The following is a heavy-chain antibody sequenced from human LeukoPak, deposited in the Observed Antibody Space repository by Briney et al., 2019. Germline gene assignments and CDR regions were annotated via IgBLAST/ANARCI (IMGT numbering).Heavy chain of an antibody. D-gene: IGHD2-8*02. CDR2: IGIRGDT. J-gene: IGHJ3*02. Sequence: GGPLRLACVASGFTFSNYDMHWVRQGTEKGPEWVSGIGIRGDTHYPDSVKGRFTISRENAKNSLYLQMNSLRVGDTAMYYCARAARFYGSTGAHAFDIWGQGTKVTVS. CDR1: GFTFSNYD. CDR3: ARAARFYGSTGAHAFDI. V-gene: IGHV3-13*01.